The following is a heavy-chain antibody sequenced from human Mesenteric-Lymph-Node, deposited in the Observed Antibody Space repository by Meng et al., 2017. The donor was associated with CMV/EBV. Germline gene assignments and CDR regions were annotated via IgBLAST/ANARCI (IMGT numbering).Heavy chain of an antibody. V-gene: IGHV3-30*02. J-gene: IGHJ6*02. D-gene: IGHD6-19*01. CDR3: AKDRMGTAVTGKNYYYYGMDV. Sequence: GESLKISCAASGFTFNNYGMHWVRQAPGKGLEWVAFLRYDGTNKYYADSVKGRFTISRDNSKNTLYLQMSSLRAEDAAVYYCAKDRMGTAVTGKNYYYYGMDVWGQGTTVTVSS. CDR1: GFTFNNYG. CDR2: LRYDGTNK.